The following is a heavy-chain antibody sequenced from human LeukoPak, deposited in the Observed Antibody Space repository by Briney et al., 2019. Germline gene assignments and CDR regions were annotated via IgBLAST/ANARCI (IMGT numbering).Heavy chain of an antibody. CDR3: ARSSLRSEGSGSYYDY. D-gene: IGHD3-10*01. CDR2: INTSGGST. Sequence: ASVKVSCKSSGYTFTSNYMHWVRHAPGQGMEWMGIINTSGGSTSYAERFQGRFTMTRDTSTSTVYMELSSLRSEDTAVYYCARSSLRSEGSGSYYDYWGQGTLVTVSS. V-gene: IGHV1-46*01. J-gene: IGHJ4*02. CDR1: GYTFTSNY.